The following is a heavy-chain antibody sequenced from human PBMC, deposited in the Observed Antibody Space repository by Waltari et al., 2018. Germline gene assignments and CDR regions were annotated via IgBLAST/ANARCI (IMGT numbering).Heavy chain of an antibody. Sequence: QLQLQESGPGLVRPSGTLSLICAVPGDSMGRTDCGSWVRQPPEKGLEWIGQVRGDGRTNYNPSFASRVISSLDTSTHHFALEMTSATAADTALYYCARDRGRGLYLDTWGQGILVTVAP. D-gene: IGHD2-15*01. J-gene: IGHJ4*02. CDR2: VRGDGRT. CDR3: ARDRGRGLYLDT. V-gene: IGHV4-4*02. CDR1: GDSMGRTDC.